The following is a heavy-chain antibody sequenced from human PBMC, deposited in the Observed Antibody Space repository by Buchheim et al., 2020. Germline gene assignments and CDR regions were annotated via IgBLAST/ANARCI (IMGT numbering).Heavy chain of an antibody. Sequence: EVQLVESGGGLVQPGGSLRLSCAVSGFSFSSYWMHWVRQAPGRGLVWVSRITSDGSGTGYADSVTGRFTISRDNAKNTLYLQMNSLSPEDTAVYFCARGIAATANPNWFDPWGQGTL. V-gene: IGHV3-74*01. CDR2: ITSDGSGT. CDR1: GFSFSSYW. D-gene: IGHD6-25*01. CDR3: ARGIAATANPNWFDP. J-gene: IGHJ5*02.